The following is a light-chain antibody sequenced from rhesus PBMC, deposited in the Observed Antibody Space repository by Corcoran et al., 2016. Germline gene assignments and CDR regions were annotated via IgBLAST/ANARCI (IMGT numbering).Light chain of an antibody. Sequence: DIQMTQSPSSLSASVGDRVTITCRASENVNYYLNWYQQKPGKAPNLLIYKASTLQRGVPSRFSGSGSGTDYTFNISSLQPEDVATYYCQHGYGTPFTFGPGTKLDIK. CDR3: QHGYGTPFT. CDR1: ENVNYY. CDR2: KAS. V-gene: IGKV1-74*01. J-gene: IGKJ3*01.